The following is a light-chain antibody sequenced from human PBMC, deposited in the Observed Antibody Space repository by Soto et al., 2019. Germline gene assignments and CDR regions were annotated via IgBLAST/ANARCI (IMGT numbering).Light chain of an antibody. CDR1: QSVSSSY. CDR2: GAS. V-gene: IGKV3-20*01. Sequence: EIVLTQSPGTLSLSPGERATLSCRASQSVSSSYLAWYQQKPGQAPRLLIYGASNRATGIPDRFSGSGSGTDFTLTISRLEPEDFAVYYCLQYGSSPLFTFGPGTKVDIK. CDR3: LQYGSSPLFT. J-gene: IGKJ3*01.